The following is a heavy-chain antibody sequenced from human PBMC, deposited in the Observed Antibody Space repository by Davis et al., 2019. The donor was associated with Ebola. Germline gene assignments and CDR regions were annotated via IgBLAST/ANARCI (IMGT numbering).Heavy chain of an antibody. CDR1: GFTFSLYS. CDR3: ARDDVVVVTATFDY. CDR2: ISSSGTI. V-gene: IGHV3-48*02. J-gene: IGHJ4*02. D-gene: IGHD2-15*01. Sequence: GESLMISCAASGFTFSLYSMNWVRQAPGKGLEWVSYISSSGTIYYTDSVKGRFTISRDNGKNSLYLQMNSLRDEDTAVYYCARDDVVVVTATFDYWGKGTLVTVSS.